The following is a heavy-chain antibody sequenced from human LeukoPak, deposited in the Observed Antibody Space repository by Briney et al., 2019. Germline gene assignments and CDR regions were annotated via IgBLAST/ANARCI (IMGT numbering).Heavy chain of an antibody. Sequence: PSETLSLTCTVSGGSISNKYWSWIRQPPGKGLEWIGYIYYSGSTNYNPSLKSRVTISVDTSKNQFSLKLSSVTAADTAVYYCARVGYDILTGESWREGYFDYWGQGTLVTISS. D-gene: IGHD3-9*01. J-gene: IGHJ4*02. CDR1: GGSISNKY. V-gene: IGHV4-59*01. CDR2: IYYSGST. CDR3: ARVGYDILTGESWREGYFDY.